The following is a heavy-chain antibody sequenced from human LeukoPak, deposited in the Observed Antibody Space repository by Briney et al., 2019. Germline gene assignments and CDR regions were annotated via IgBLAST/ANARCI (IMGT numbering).Heavy chain of an antibody. J-gene: IGHJ3*02. CDR3: AGDYYDSSGYSLARAFDI. V-gene: IGHV4-31*01. CDR1: GGSISSGGYY. Sequence: PSQTLSLTCTVSGGSISSGGYYWSWIRQHPGKGLEWIGYIYYSGSTYYNPSLKSQVTISVDTSKNQFSLKLSSVTAADTAVYYCAGDYYDSSGYSLARAFDIWSQGTMVTVSS. CDR2: IYYSGST. D-gene: IGHD3-22*01.